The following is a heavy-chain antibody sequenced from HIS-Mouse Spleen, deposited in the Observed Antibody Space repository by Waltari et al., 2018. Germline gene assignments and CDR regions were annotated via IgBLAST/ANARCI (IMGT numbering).Heavy chain of an antibody. CDR2: ISSSSSYI. Sequence: EVQLVASGGGLVKPGGSLRLSCPASGFAFRSCSLNWVRQDPGKGLEWVSSISSSSSYIYYADSVKGRFTISRDNAKNSLYLQMNSLRAEDTAVYYCASLYYDILTGYYRDYWGQGTLVTVSS. CDR1: GFAFRSCS. D-gene: IGHD3-9*01. J-gene: IGHJ4*02. V-gene: IGHV3-21*01. CDR3: ASLYYDILTGYYRDY.